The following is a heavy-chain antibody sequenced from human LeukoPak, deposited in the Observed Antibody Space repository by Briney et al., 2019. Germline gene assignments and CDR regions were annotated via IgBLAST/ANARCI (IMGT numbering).Heavy chain of an antibody. V-gene: IGHV1-18*01. D-gene: IGHD3-3*01. J-gene: IGHJ6*02. CDR3: AREVFWSGYYPRHYYGMDV. CDR2: ISAYNGNT. Sequence: ASVKVSCKASGYTFTSYGISWVRQAPGQGLEWMGWISAYNGNTNYAQKLQGRVTMTTDTSTSTAYMELRSLRSDDTAVYYCAREVFWSGYYPRHYYGMDVWGQGTTFTVSS. CDR1: GYTFTSYG.